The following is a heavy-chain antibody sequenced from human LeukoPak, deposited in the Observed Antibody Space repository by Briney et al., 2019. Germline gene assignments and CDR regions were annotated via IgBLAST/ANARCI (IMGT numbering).Heavy chain of an antibody. Sequence: SETLSLTCAVSGGSFSGYYWSWIRQPPGKGLEWIGEINHSGTTNYNPSLKSRVTISVDTSKNQFSLKLSSVTAADTAVYYCARDLRRPYYYGSGSYNWFDPWGQGTLVTVSS. CDR1: GGSFSGYY. CDR3: ARDLRRPYYYGSGSYNWFDP. J-gene: IGHJ5*02. V-gene: IGHV4-34*01. D-gene: IGHD3-10*01. CDR2: INHSGTT.